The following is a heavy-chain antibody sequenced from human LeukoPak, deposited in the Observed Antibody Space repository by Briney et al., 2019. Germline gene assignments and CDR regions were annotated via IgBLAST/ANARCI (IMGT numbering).Heavy chain of an antibody. V-gene: IGHV4-59*01. CDR2: IYYSGST. CDR1: GVSISSYY. CDR3: ARYRRHRAFSAFDYFGY. D-gene: IGHD5-12*01. Sequence: PSESLSLTCTVSGVSISSYYRSWVRQPPGKGLEWVGYIYYSGSTNYNPSPKSRVRVSIDTSMNQFSLMLSSVTAAVSAGDNCARYRRHRAFSAFDYFGYWGQGTLVTVS. J-gene: IGHJ4*02.